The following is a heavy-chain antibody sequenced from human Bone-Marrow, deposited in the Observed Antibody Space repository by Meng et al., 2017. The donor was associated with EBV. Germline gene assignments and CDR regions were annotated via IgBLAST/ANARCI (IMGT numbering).Heavy chain of an antibody. D-gene: IGHD2-21*01. J-gene: IGHJ2*01. V-gene: IGHV3-13*01. CDR1: GFTFSSYD. CDR3: ARAYCGGDCYSLTGWYFDL. CDR2: IGTAGDT. Sequence: EVQLVESGGGLVQPGGFLRLSCAAFGFTFSSYDMHWVRQATGKGLEWVSAIGTAGDTYYAGSVKGRFTISRENAKNSLYLQMNSLRAGDTAVYYCARAYCGGDCYSLTGWYFDLWGRGTLVTVYS.